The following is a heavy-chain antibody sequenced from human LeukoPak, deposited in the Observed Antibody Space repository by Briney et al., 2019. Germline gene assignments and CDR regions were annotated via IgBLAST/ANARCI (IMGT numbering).Heavy chain of an antibody. D-gene: IGHD2-15*01. CDR3: ARGVMCSGGTCYLPLDY. J-gene: IGHJ4*02. CDR1: GGSFSGYY. V-gene: IGHV4-34*01. CDR2: INHSGSI. Sequence: PSETLSLTCAVSGGSFSGYYWSWIRQPPGKGLEWIGEINHSGSINYNPSLMSRVTISVETSKNQFSLKLGSVTAADTAVYYCARGVMCSGGTCYLPLDYWGQGTLVTVSS.